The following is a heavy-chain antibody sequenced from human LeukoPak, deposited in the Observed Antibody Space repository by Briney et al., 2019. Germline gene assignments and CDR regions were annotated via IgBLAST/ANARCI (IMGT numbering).Heavy chain of an antibody. D-gene: IGHD2-21*01. CDR2: INSDGSST. CDR1: GFTFSSYS. J-gene: IGHJ5*01. Sequence: GGSLRLSCAASGFTFSSYSMNWVRQAPGKGLEWVSRINSDGSSTSYADSVKGRFTISRDNAKNTLYLQMNSLRAEDTAVYYCARDQSYCRLDSWGQGTLVTVSS. V-gene: IGHV3-74*01. CDR3: ARDQSYCRLDS.